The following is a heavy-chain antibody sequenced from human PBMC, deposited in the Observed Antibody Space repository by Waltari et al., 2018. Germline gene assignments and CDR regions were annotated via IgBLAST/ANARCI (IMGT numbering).Heavy chain of an antibody. J-gene: IGHJ6*02. D-gene: IGHD1-20*01. CDR3: ARVRRYASNWYGSQVREDYYPIDV. CDR1: GSTFSSYA. CDR2: INVATGEK. V-gene: IGHV1-3*01. Sequence: QVQIVQSGTEVKQPGAAVKLSCSSSGSTFSSYALHWVRQAPGQRLEWMGYINVATGEKRYSRQFKGRLAITRDNSASAVYMELTSLISEDTAVYFCARVRRYASNWYGSQVREDYYPIDVWGRGTTVIVSS.